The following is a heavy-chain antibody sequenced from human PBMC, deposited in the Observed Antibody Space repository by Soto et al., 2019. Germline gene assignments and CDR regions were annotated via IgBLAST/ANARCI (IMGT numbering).Heavy chain of an antibody. V-gene: IGHV3-21*01. CDR2: ITSSNSDI. CDR3: ARDPLDCGGDCYRADY. J-gene: IGHJ4*02. D-gene: IGHD2-21*02. Sequence: EVQLVESGGGLVKPGGSLRLSCAASGFTLSTYRMNWVRQAPGKGLEWVSSITSSNSDIYYADSVKGRFTISRDSAKNSLDLQMSSLRVEDTAVYYCARDPLDCGGDCYRADYWGQGTLVTVSS. CDR1: GFTLSTYR.